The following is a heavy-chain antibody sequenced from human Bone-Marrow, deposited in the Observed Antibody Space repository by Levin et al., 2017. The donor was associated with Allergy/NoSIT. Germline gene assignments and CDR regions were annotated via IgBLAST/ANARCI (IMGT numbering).Heavy chain of an antibody. V-gene: IGHV3-21*01. Sequence: GESLKISCAASGFTFGTYSMNWVRQAPGKGLEWVSSINSRSSFIYYADSVKGRFTISRDNAKNSVYLQMNSLRVEDTAVYFCARSLAVAGSYNWFDPWGQGTLVTVSS. D-gene: IGHD6-19*01. CDR3: ARSLAVAGSYNWFDP. J-gene: IGHJ5*02. CDR1: GFTFGTYS. CDR2: INSRSSFI.